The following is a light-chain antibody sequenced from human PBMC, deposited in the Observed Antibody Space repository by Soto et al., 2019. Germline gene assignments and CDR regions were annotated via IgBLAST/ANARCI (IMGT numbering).Light chain of an antibody. V-gene: IGKV3-11*01. CDR1: QSVGSF. Sequence: EIVLTHSTATLSLSPGERATLSCRASQSVGSFLAWYQQKPGQAPSLLIYGAFTRATGIPARFSGTGSGTEFTLTISSLQPEDFATYFCQQSYSIPHTFGQGTKVDNK. J-gene: IGKJ2*01. CDR3: QQSYSIPHT. CDR2: GAF.